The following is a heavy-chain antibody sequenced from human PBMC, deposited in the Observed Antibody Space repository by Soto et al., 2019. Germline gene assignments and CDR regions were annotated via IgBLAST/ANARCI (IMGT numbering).Heavy chain of an antibody. V-gene: IGHV1-69*08. D-gene: IGHD1-26*01. CDR3: ARENVGGSAFADYYGMDV. Sequence: QVQLVQSGAEVKKPGSSVKVSCEASGGTFSSYSINWVRQAPGQGLEWMGRIIPFRDITSYSQKFQGRVTITADKSTRTGYLELSSLRSEDTSVYDCARENVGGSAFADYYGMDVWGQGTTVTVSS. J-gene: IGHJ6*02. CDR2: IIPFRDIT. CDR1: GGTFSSYS.